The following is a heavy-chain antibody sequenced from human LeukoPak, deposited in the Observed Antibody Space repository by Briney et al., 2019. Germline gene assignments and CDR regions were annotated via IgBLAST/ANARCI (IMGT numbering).Heavy chain of an antibody. D-gene: IGHD2-15*01. CDR3: ATRGWYFDY. Sequence: GGSLRLSCAASGFTFGSYWMSWVRQAPGEGLEWVANIKEDGSEKNYVDSVKGRFTISRDNAKNSLYLQMNSLRAEDTAVYYCATRGWYFDYWGQGTLVTVSS. V-gene: IGHV3-7*01. CDR1: GFTFGSYW. CDR2: IKEDGSEK. J-gene: IGHJ4*02.